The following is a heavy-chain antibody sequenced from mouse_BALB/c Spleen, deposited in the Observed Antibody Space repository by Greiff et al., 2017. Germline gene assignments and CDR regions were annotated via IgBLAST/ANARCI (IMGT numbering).Heavy chain of an antibody. CDR1: GYTFTSYW. Sequence: VQLQQSGTVLARPGASVKMSCKASGYTFTSYWMHWVKQRPGQGLEWIGAIYPGNSDTSYNQKFKGKAKLTAVTSTSTAYMELSSLTNEDSAVYYCTFDYDGGYAMDYWGQGTSVTVSS. J-gene: IGHJ4*01. CDR2: IYPGNSDT. D-gene: IGHD2-4*01. V-gene: IGHV1-5*01. CDR3: TFDYDGGYAMDY.